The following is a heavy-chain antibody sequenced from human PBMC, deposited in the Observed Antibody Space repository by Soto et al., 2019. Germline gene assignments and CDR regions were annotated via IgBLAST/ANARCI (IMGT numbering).Heavy chain of an antibody. J-gene: IGHJ6*02. V-gene: IGHV3-30*18. CDR2: ISYDGSNK. D-gene: IGHD4-17*01. CDR3: AKDRHGDYVNAGGMDV. Sequence: GGSLRLSCAASGFTFSSYGMHWVRQAPGKGLEWVAVISYDGSNKYYADSVKGRFTISRDNSKNTLYLQMNSLRAEDTAVYYCAKDRHGDYVNAGGMDVWGQGTTVTVS. CDR1: GFTFSSYG.